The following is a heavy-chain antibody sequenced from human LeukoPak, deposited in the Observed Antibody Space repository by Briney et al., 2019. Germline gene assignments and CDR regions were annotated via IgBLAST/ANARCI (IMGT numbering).Heavy chain of an antibody. CDR2: IDPGGGST. Sequence: GASVKVSYKASGYTFTSYYMHWVRQAPGQGLQWMGIIDPGGGSTTYAQKFQGRVTMTRDTSTRTVYMELSSLRSEDTAVYYCASDSSSSRWNLPDCWGQGTLVTVSS. CDR3: ASDSSSSRWNLPDC. D-gene: IGHD6-6*01. J-gene: IGHJ4*02. V-gene: IGHV1-46*01. CDR1: GYTFTSYY.